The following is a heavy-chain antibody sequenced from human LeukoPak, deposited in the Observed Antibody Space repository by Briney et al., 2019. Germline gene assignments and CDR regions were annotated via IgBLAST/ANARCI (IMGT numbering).Heavy chain of an antibody. CDR2: ISGSGTTT. CDR3: ASGKYRYGDNWFDP. J-gene: IGHJ5*02. V-gene: IGHV3-23*01. D-gene: IGHD5-18*01. Sequence: GGSLRLSCAASGFTFSSYVMSWVRQAPGKGLEWVSGISGSGTTTYYADSVKGRFTISRDNSKNTLYLQMNSLRAEDTAVYFCASGKYRYGDNWFDPWGQGTLVTVSS. CDR1: GFTFSSYV.